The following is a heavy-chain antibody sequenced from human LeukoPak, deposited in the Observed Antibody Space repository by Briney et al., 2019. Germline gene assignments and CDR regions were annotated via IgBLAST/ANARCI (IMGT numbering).Heavy chain of an antibody. CDR1: GFTFSDYY. Sequence: GGSLRLSCAASGFTFSDYYMSWIRQAPGKGLEWVSYISSSGSTIYYADSVKGRFTISRDNAKNSLYLQINSLRAEDTAVYYCASCRNYDILTGYYPGGFDPWGQGTLVTVSS. D-gene: IGHD3-9*01. CDR2: ISSSGSTI. CDR3: ASCRNYDILTGYYPGGFDP. J-gene: IGHJ5*02. V-gene: IGHV3-11*04.